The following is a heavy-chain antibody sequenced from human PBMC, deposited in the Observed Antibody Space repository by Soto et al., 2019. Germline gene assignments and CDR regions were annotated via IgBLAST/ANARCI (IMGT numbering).Heavy chain of an antibody. D-gene: IGHD1-26*01. CDR1: GYTLTSYY. V-gene: IGHV1-46*01. Sequence: ASVKVSCKASGYTLTSYYMHWVRQAPGQGLEWMGIINPSGGSTSYAQKFQGRVTMTRDTSTSTVYMELSSLRSEDTAVYYCARVGRGGAYDYWGQGTLVTVSS. CDR2: INPSGGST. J-gene: IGHJ4*02. CDR3: ARVGRGGAYDY.